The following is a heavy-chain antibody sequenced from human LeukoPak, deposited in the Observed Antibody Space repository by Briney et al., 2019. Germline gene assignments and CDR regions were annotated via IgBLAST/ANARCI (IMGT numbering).Heavy chain of an antibody. Sequence: PGGSLRLSCAASGFTVSSNYMSWVRQAPGKGLEWVSVIYSGGSTYYADSVKGRFTISRDNSKNTLYLQMNSLRAEDTAVYYCVGVSSWIFRKAFDIWGQGTMVTVSS. J-gene: IGHJ3*02. CDR3: VGVSSWIFRKAFDI. CDR1: GFTVSSNY. V-gene: IGHV3-53*01. CDR2: IYSGGST. D-gene: IGHD3-10*01.